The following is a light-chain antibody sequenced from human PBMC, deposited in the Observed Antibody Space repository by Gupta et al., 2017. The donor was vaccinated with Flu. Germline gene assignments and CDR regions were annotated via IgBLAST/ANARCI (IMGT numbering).Light chain of an antibody. V-gene: IGKV3-20*01. CDR2: GAS. J-gene: IGKJ1*01. Sequence: GPLSLSPGEGATVSCRASQTITSDYLAWYQQKPGQAPRLLIYGASSRATGVPDRFSGRGSGTDFTLTISRLEPDDFAMYYCQQYDGSVWTFGQGTKVEIK. CDR3: QQYDGSVWT. CDR1: QTITSDY.